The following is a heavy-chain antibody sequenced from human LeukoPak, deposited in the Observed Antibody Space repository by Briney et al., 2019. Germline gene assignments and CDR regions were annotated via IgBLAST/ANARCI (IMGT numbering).Heavy chain of an antibody. Sequence: GGSLRLSSSASGFTLSNYLVPLGRPAPRKGLGWVSRINSDGTSTSYADSVKGRFTISRDNAKNTLYLQMNSLRAEDTAVYYCAREYPASFDYWGQGTLVTVSS. V-gene: IGHV3-74*01. CDR1: GFTLSNYL. CDR2: INSDGTST. CDR3: AREYPASFDY. J-gene: IGHJ4*02.